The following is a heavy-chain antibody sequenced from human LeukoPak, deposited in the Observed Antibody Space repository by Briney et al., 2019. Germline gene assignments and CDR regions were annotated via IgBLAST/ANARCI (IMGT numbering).Heavy chain of an antibody. J-gene: IGHJ6*02. V-gene: IGHV4-34*01. D-gene: IGHD3-22*01. CDR3: ATRAGHYYDSSGYYYYDMDV. CDR2: INHSGST. Sequence: SETLSLTCAVYGGSFSGYYWSWIRQPPGKGLEWIGEINHSGSTNYNPSLKSRVTISVDTSKKQFSLKLSSVTAADTAVYYCATRAGHYYDSSGYYYYDMDVWGQGTTVTVSS. CDR1: GGSFSGYY.